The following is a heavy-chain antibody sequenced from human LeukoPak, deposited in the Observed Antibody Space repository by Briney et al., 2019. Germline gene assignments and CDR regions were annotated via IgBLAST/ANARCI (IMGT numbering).Heavy chain of an antibody. Sequence: GESLKISCRGSGYIFTDYWIGWVRQMPGRGREWMGIIYPVDSDTRYSPSFQGQVTISADKSINTAYLQWSSLKASDTAMYYCARLRDTAMIFLGTFTAFDIWGQGTMVTVSS. CDR2: IYPVDSDT. CDR1: GYIFTDYW. V-gene: IGHV5-51*01. D-gene: IGHD5-18*01. J-gene: IGHJ3*02. CDR3: ARLRDTAMIFLGTFTAFDI.